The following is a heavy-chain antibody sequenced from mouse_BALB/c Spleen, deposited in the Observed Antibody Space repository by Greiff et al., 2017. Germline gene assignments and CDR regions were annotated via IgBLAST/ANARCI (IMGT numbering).Heavy chain of an antibody. D-gene: IGHD2-14*01. CDR2: INPSNGRT. CDR1: GYTFTSYW. J-gene: IGHJ2*01. V-gene: IGHV1S81*02. CDR3: ARSGGYPGFDY. Sequence: VQLQQPGAELVKPGASVKLSCKASGYTFTSYWMHWVKQRPGQGLEWIGEINPSNGRTNYNEKFKSKATLTVDKSSSTAYMQLSSLTSEDSAVYYCARSGGYPGFDYWGQGTTLTVSS.